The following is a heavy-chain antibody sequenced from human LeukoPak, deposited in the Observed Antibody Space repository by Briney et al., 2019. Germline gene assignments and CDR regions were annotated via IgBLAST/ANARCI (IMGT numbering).Heavy chain of an antibody. V-gene: IGHV5-10-1*01. CDR3: ASARFSGSYYLDF. CDR1: GYSFTSYW. CDR2: IDPSDSYT. J-gene: IGHJ4*02. Sequence: GESLKISCKGSGYSFTSYWISWVRQMPGKGLEWMGRIDPSDSYTNYSPSFQGHVTISADKSISTAYLQWSSLKASDTAMYYCASARFSGSYYLDFWGQGTLVTVSS. D-gene: IGHD1-26*01.